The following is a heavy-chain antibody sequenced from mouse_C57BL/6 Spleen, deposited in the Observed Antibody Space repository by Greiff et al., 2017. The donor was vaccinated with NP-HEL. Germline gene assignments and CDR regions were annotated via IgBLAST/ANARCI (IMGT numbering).Heavy chain of an antibody. J-gene: IGHJ2*01. CDR1: GYTFTDYY. CDR2: INPNNGGT. Sequence: EVQLHQSGPELVKPGASVKISCKASGYTFTDYYMNWVKQSHGKSLEWIGDINPNNGGTSYNQKFKGKATLTVDKSSSTAYMELRSLTSEDSAVYYCARSLTFDYWGQGTTLTVSS. V-gene: IGHV1-26*01. CDR3: ARSLTFDY. D-gene: IGHD6-1*01.